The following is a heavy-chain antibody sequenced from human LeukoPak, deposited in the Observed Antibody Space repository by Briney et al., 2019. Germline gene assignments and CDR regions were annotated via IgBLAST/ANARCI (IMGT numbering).Heavy chain of an antibody. V-gene: IGHV3-64*01. Sequence: GGSLRLSCAASGFTFSSYAMHWVRQAPGKGLEYVSAISSNGGSTYYANSVKGRFTISRDNSKNTLYLQMGSLRAEDMAVYYCARRAGAYSHPYDYWGQGTLVTVSS. CDR1: GFTFSSYA. J-gene: IGHJ4*02. CDR2: ISSNGGST. D-gene: IGHD4/OR15-4a*01. CDR3: ARRAGAYSHPYDY.